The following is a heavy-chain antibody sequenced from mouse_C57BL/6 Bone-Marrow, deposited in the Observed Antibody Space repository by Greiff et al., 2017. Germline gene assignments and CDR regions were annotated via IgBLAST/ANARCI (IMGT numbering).Heavy chain of an antibody. Sequence: QVQLQQPGAELVKPGASVKLSCKASGYTFTSYWMHWVKQRPGQGLEWIGMIHPNSGSTNYNEKFKSKATLTVDKSSSTAYMQLISLTSEDSAVYYCARFYYGNYYAMDYWGQGTSVTVSS. J-gene: IGHJ4*01. CDR2: IHPNSGST. CDR1: GYTFTSYW. CDR3: ARFYYGNYYAMDY. D-gene: IGHD2-1*01. V-gene: IGHV1-64*01.